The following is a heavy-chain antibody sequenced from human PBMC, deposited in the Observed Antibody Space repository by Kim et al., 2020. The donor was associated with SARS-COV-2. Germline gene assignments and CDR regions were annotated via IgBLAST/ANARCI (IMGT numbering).Heavy chain of an antibody. J-gene: IGHJ4*02. CDR3: AKDRFLDY. D-gene: IGHD3-3*01. Sequence: GGSLRLSCAASGFTFSSYAMSWVRQAPGKGLEWVSVIYSGGSSTYYADSVKGRFTISRDNSKNTLYLQMNSLRAEDTAVYYCAKDRFLDYWGQGTLVTVSS. CDR2: IYSGGSST. V-gene: IGHV3-23*03. CDR1: GFTFSSYA.